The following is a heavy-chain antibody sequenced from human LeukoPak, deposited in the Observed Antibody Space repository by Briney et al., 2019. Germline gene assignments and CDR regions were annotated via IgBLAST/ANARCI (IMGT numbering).Heavy chain of an antibody. CDR2: IKLDGTET. Sequence: GETLRLSCAASGFTFSSYWMSWVRQAPGKGLEWVANIKLDGTETFYVDSVKGRLTISRDNAKNSLYLQMNSLRAEDTAVYYCARRGGGSNWFDPWGQGTLVTVSS. V-gene: IGHV3-7*04. J-gene: IGHJ5*02. CDR3: ARRGGGSNWFDP. CDR1: GFTFSSYW. D-gene: IGHD3-16*01.